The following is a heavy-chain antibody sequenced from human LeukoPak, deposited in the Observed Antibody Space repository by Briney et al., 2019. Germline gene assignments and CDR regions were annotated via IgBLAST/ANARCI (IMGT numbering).Heavy chain of an antibody. CDR1: GFTFSSYT. V-gene: IGHV3-23*01. J-gene: IGHJ4*02. Sequence: GGSLRLSCAASGFTFSSYTMSWVRQAPGKGLEWVSTITTSDGNTYYADSVKGRFTISRDNSKNTLYLQMNSLRAEDTAVYYCAKEQRSIAVIDYWGQGTLVTVSS. CDR3: AKEQRSIAVIDY. CDR2: ITTSDGNT. D-gene: IGHD6-19*01.